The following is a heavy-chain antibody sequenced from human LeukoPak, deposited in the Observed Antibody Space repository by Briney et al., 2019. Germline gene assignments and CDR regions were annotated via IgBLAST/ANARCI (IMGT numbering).Heavy chain of an antibody. CDR2: IYHSGST. V-gene: IGHV4-38-2*02. Sequence: PSETLSLTCTVSGYSISSGYYWGWIRQPPGKGLEWIGSIYHSGSTYYNPSLKSRVTISVDTSKNQFSLKLGSVTAADTAVYYCARVTTVTTRWIDYWGQGTLVTVSS. CDR3: ARVTTVTTRWIDY. D-gene: IGHD4-17*01. J-gene: IGHJ4*02. CDR1: GYSISSGYY.